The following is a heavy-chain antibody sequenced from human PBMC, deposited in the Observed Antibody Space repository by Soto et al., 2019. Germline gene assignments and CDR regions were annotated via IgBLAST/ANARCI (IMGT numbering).Heavy chain of an antibody. CDR2: ISAYNGNT. V-gene: IGHV1-18*01. Sequence: QVQLVQSGAEVKKPGASVKVSCKASGYTFTSYGISWVRQAPGQGLEWMGWISAYNGNTNYAQKFQGRVTMTTDTSTSTDYMELRSLRSDDTAVFYCARAGIAAAATRYFHHWGQGPLVTVSS. CDR1: GYTFTSYG. J-gene: IGHJ1*01. D-gene: IGHD6-13*01. CDR3: ARAGIAAAATRYFHH.